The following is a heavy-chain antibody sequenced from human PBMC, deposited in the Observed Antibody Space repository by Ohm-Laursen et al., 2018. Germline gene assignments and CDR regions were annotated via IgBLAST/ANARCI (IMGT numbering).Heavy chain of an antibody. V-gene: IGHV3-7*01. Sequence: LSLTCAASGFTFSSYAMSWVRQAPGKGLEWVASIKQDGSEKYYVDFVKGRFTVSRDNAKNSLYLQMNSLRAEDTAVYYCARNRLNLDYWGQGNLVTVSS. CDR1: GFTFSSYA. CDR2: IKQDGSEK. J-gene: IGHJ4*02. CDR3: ARNRLNLDY.